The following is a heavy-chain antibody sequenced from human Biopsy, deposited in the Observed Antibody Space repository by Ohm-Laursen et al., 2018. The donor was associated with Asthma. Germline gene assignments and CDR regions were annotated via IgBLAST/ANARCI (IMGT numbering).Heavy chain of an antibody. CDR2: THSTGCT. CDR3: ARGSSSRLSQWELLVSGGKRAHSYYGMDV. D-gene: IGHD1-26*01. Sequence: GTLSLTWAVYGGSISGNYWSWIRQTPGKGLEWLGETHSTGCTNFNPFLSRRLTLSVDTSKNQFSLRLTSVTAADTAVYYCARGSSSRLSQWELLVSGGKRAHSYYGMDVWGQGTTVTVSS. J-gene: IGHJ6*02. V-gene: IGHV4-34*01. CDR1: GGSISGNY.